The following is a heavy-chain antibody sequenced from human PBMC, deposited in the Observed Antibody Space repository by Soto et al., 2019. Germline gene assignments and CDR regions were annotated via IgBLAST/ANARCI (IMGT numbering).Heavy chain of an antibody. D-gene: IGHD2-2*01. V-gene: IGHV1-69*13. CDR3: ARDCGGSSTSCHGDGVH. J-gene: IGHJ4*02. CDR1: GGTFSNFV. Sequence: SVKVSCKASGGTFSNFVISWVRQAPGQGLEWMGGNIPIFGTANYAQKFQGRVTIIADESTGTTYMELTSLRSEDTAVYYCARDCGGSSTSCHGDGVHWGQGTLVTVSS. CDR2: NIPIFGTA.